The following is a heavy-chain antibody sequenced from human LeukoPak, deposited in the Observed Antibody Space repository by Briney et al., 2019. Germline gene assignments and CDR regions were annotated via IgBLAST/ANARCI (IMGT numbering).Heavy chain of an antibody. CDR1: GFTFSSYG. V-gene: IGHV3-30*18. CDR3: AKDPRYCSGGSCYWGPGDYGVY. Sequence: PGRSLRLSCAASGFTFSSYGMHWVRQAPGKGLEWVAVISYDGSNKYYADSVKGRFTISRDNSKNTLYLQMNSLRAEDTAVYYCAKDPRYCSGGSCYWGPGDYGVYWGQGTLVTVSS. CDR2: ISYDGSNK. D-gene: IGHD2-15*01. J-gene: IGHJ4*02.